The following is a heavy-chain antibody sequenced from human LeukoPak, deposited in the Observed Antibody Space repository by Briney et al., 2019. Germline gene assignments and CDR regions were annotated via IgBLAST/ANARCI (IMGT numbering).Heavy chain of an antibody. Sequence: SQTLSLTCTVSGGSISSGGYYWSWIRQHPGKGLEWIGYIYYSGSTYYNPSLNSRVTISVDTSKNQFSLKLSSVTAADTAVYYCARLYSSSWYYYYGMDVWGQGTTVTVSS. J-gene: IGHJ6*02. CDR3: ARLYSSSWYYYYGMDV. CDR1: GGSISSGGYY. V-gene: IGHV4-31*03. CDR2: IYYSGST. D-gene: IGHD6-13*01.